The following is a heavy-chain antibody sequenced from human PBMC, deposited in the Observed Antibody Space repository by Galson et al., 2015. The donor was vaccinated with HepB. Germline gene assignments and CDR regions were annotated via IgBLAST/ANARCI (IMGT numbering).Heavy chain of an antibody. D-gene: IGHD2-2*02. CDR1: GFTFSSYA. Sequence: SLRLSCAASGFTFSSYAMSWVRQAPGKGLEWVSAISGSGGSTYYADSVKGRFTISRDNSKNTLYLQMNSLRAEDTAVYYCAKRSCSSTSCYTYYYYYMDVWGKGTTVTVSS. CDR3: AKRSCSSTSCYTYYYYYMDV. V-gene: IGHV3-23*01. CDR2: ISGSGGST. J-gene: IGHJ6*03.